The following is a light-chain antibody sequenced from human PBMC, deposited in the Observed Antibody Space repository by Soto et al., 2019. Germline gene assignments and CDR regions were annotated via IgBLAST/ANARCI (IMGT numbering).Light chain of an antibody. V-gene: IGKV3-15*01. CDR1: QSVSSN. J-gene: IGKJ4*01. CDR2: DTS. CDR3: QPYNNWPLT. Sequence: EIVMTQSPATLSVSPGERATLHCRASQSVSSNLGWYQHKPGQAPRLLIYDTSTRATGVPTRFSGSRSGAEFTLTINSLQSEDFAVYYCQPYNNWPLTFGGGTKVDIK.